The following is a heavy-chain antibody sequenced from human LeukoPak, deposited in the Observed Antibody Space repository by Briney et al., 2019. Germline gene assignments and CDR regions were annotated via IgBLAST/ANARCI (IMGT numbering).Heavy chain of an antibody. V-gene: IGHV5-51*01. CDR2: VWPGDSDT. CDR1: GYSFTRYW. D-gene: IGHD2-21*02. Sequence: GESLKISCKVSGYSFTRYWIGWVRQMPGKGLEWMGIVWPGDSDTRYSPSFQGHVTISADKSISTAYLQWSSLKASDTALYYCARGGVVLTGCLDLWGRGTLVTVSS. CDR3: ARGGVVLTGCLDL. J-gene: IGHJ2*01.